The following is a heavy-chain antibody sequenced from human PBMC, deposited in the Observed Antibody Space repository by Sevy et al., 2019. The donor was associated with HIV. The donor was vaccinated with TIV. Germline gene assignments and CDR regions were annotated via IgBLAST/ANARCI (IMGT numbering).Heavy chain of an antibody. V-gene: IGHV1-2*06. Sequence: ASVKVSCKASGYTFTGYYMHWVRQAPRQGLEWMGRINPNSGGTNYAQKFQGRVTMTRDTSISTAYMELSRLRSDDTAVYYCARGSGWTIYYFDYWGQGTLVTVSS. J-gene: IGHJ4*02. CDR3: ARGSGWTIYYFDY. D-gene: IGHD6-19*01. CDR1: GYTFTGYY. CDR2: INPNSGGT.